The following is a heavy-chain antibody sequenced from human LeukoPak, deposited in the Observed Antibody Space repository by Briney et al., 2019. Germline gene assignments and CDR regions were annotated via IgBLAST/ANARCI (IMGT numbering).Heavy chain of an antibody. Sequence: SETLSLTCTVSRGSINYNFHYWGWIRQSPGGGLEWIANIHYSGTTYYNPSLKSRVVTSVDTSKKQFSLRLTSVTAAETALYYCARDGTTVTHNPYEVGAFDIWGQGTVVTVSS. CDR2: IHYSGTT. D-gene: IGHD4-17*01. CDR1: RGSINYNFHY. V-gene: IGHV4-39*02. CDR3: ARDGTTVTHNPYEVGAFDI. J-gene: IGHJ3*02.